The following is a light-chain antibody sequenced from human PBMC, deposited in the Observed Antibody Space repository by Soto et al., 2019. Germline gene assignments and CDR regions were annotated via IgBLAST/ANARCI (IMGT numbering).Light chain of an antibody. V-gene: IGLV2-14*03. Sequence: CALTKPAYGNGLPGGSITISRKRTSSDLGGYNYVSWYQHHPGKAPKLMIYDVSNRPSGVSNRFSGSKSGNTASLIISGLQAGDEADYYCSSYTSSSTLSTYVFGTGTKVTVL. CDR3: SSYTSSSTLSTYV. CDR2: DVS. J-gene: IGLJ1*01. CDR1: SSDLGGYNY.